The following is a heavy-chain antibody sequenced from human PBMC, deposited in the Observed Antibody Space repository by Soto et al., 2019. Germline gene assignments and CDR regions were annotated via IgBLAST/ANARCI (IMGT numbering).Heavy chain of an antibody. CDR2: IYYSGTS. V-gene: IGHV4-39*01. CDR3: ARLHCLRPNCVPLDP. Sequence: QLQLQESGPGLVKPSETLSLTCTVSGGSISDDTYYWGWIRQPPGKGLEWIGSIYYSGTSSYNPSLESRVAMSVDTSKTQLSLRLMSVTAADTAVYYCARLHCLRPNCVPLDPWGQGTLVIVS. J-gene: IGHJ5*02. CDR1: GGSISDDTYY. D-gene: IGHD1-1*01.